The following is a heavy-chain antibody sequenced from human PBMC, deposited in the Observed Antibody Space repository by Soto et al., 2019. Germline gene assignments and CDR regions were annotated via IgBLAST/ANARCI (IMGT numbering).Heavy chain of an antibody. CDR1: GFTFSNAW. CDR2: INKSGGST. CDR3: AKDPPTTGTTFDY. Sequence: GGSLRLSCAASGFTFSNAWMSWVRQAPGKGLEWVSTINKSGGSTYYADSVKGRFTISRDNSKNMLFLQINGPRAEDTAVYYCAKDPPTTGTTFDYWGRGTLVTVSS. V-gene: IGHV3-23*01. D-gene: IGHD1-1*01. J-gene: IGHJ4*02.